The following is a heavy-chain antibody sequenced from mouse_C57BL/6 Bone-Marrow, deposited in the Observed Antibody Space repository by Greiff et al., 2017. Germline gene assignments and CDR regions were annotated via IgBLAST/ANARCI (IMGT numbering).Heavy chain of an antibody. CDR1: GFNIKDDY. D-gene: IGHD2-4*01. CDR2: IDPENGDT. Sequence: EVKLQQSGAELVRPGASVKLSCTASGFNIKDDYMHWVKQRPEQGLEWIGWIDPENGDTEYASKFQGKATITADTSSNTAYLQLSSLTSEDTAVYYCTTKIYYDYDWFAYWGQGTLVTVSA. J-gene: IGHJ3*01. CDR3: TTKIYYDYDWFAY. V-gene: IGHV14-4*01.